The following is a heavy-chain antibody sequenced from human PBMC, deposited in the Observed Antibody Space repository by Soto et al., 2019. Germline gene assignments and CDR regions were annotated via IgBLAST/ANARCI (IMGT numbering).Heavy chain of an antibody. J-gene: IGHJ5*02. V-gene: IGHV4-30-4*01. CDR2: IYYSGST. CDR3: AREGYFDPYNWFDP. Sequence: TSETLSLTCTVSGDSISSGDYYWSWIRQPPGKGLEWIGYIYYSGSTYYNPSLKSRVTISVDTSKNQFSLKLSSVTAADTAVYYCAREGYFDPYNWFDPWGQGTLVTVSS. CDR1: GDSISSGDYY. D-gene: IGHD3-9*01.